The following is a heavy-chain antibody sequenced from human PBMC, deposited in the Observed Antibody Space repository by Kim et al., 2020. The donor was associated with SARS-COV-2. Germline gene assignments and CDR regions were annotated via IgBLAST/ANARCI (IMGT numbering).Heavy chain of an antibody. CDR1: GGSISSSCYY. Sequence: SETLSLTCTVSGGSISSSCYYWGWIRQPPGKGLEWVVSIYYSGSTYYNPAPKSRVTISVDTSKNQFSLKLSAVAAADSAVYYCARRRGGGTFEYWGQGTLVTVSS. CDR3: ARRRGGGTFEY. V-gene: IGHV4-39*01. J-gene: IGHJ4*02. CDR2: IYYSGST. D-gene: IGHD3-16*01.